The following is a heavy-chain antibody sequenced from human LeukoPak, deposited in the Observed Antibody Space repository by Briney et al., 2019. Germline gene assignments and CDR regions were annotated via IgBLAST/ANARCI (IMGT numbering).Heavy chain of an antibody. CDR1: GGSISSYY. CDR3: ARGDTGYSSGSY. Sequence: SETLSLTCTVSGGSISSYYWNWIRQPPGKGLEWIGYIYYSGTNYNPSLNSRVTISLDTSKNQFSLKVNSVTAADTAVYYCARGDTGYSSGSYWGQGTLVTVSS. J-gene: IGHJ4*02. V-gene: IGHV4-59*01. D-gene: IGHD6-25*01. CDR2: IYYSGT.